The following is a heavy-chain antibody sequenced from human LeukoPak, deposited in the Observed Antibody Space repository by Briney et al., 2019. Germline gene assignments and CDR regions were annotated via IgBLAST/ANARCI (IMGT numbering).Heavy chain of an antibody. CDR1: GYTFTSYG. CDR3: ATGVVPAAILSPCYFDY. J-gene: IGHJ4*02. D-gene: IGHD2-2*01. V-gene: IGHV1-18*01. CDR2: ISAYNGNT. Sequence: ASVKVSCKASGYTFTSYGISWVRQAPGQGLEWMGWISAYNGNTNYAQKFQGRVTMTEDTSTDTAYMELSSLRSEDTAVYYCATGVVPAAILSPCYFDYWGQGTLVTVSS.